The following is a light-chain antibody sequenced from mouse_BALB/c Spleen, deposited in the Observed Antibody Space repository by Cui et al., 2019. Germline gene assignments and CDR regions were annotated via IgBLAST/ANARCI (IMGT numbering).Light chain of an antibody. CDR1: QSISNY. V-gene: IGKV5-45*01. CDR3: QQSNSWPLT. Sequence: DIVLTQSPATLSVTPGDRVSLSCRASQSISNYLHWYQQKSDESPRLLIKYASQSISGVPSRFSGSGSGTDFTLSINSVETEDFGMYFCQQSNSWPLTFGAGTKLELK. J-gene: IGKJ5*01. CDR2: YAS.